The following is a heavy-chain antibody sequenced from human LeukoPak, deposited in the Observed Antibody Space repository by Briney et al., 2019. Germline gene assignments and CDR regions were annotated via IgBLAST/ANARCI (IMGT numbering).Heavy chain of an antibody. CDR3: AKDSKRWKTYYYEPGSYYFDY. J-gene: IGHJ4*02. CDR1: GFTFSSYG. CDR2: IRYDGSNK. Sequence: GGSLRLSCAASGFTFSSYGMHWVRQAPGKGLEWVAFIRYDGSNKYYADSVKGGFTISRDNSKNTLYLQMNSLRPEETAVYYCAKDSKRWKTYYYEPGSYYFDYWGQGTRVTVSS. D-gene: IGHD3-10*01. V-gene: IGHV3-30*02.